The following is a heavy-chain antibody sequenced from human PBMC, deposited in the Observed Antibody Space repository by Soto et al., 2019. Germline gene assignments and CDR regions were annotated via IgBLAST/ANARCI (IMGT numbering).Heavy chain of an antibody. CDR3: ARGKLSDYVWGSYRYHFDY. J-gene: IGHJ4*02. Sequence: SETLSLTCAAYGGSFSGYYWSWIRQPPGKGLEWIGEINHSGSTNYNPSLKSRVTISVDTSKNQFSLKLSSVTAADTAVYYCARGKLSDYVWGSYRYHFDYWGQGTVVTVSS. CDR1: GGSFSGYY. D-gene: IGHD3-16*02. CDR2: INHSGST. V-gene: IGHV4-34*01.